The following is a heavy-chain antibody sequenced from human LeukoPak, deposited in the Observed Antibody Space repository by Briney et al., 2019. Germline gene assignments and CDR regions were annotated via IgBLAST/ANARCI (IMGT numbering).Heavy chain of an antibody. CDR3: ASRHLRFLEEDDY. D-gene: IGHD3-3*01. V-gene: IGHV1-2*02. CDR2: INPNSGGT. J-gene: IGHJ4*02. CDR1: GYTFTGYY. Sequence: ASVKVSCKASGYTFTGYYMPWVRQAPGQGLEWMGWINPNSGGTNYAQKFQGRVTMTRDTSISTAYMELSRLRSDDTAVYYCASRHLRFLEEDDYWGQGTLVTVSS.